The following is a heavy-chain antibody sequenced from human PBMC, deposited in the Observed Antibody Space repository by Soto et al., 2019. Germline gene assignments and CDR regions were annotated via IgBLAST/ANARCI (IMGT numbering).Heavy chain of an antibody. Sequence: SETLSLTCTVSGGSISSYYWSWIRQPPGKGLEWIGYIYYSGSTNYNPSLKSRVTISVDTSKNQFSLKLSSVTAADTAVYYCARVGSSGWYANYYYYMDVWGKGTTVTVSS. CDR3: ARVGSSGWYANYYYYMDV. J-gene: IGHJ6*03. V-gene: IGHV4-59*01. CDR2: IYYSGST. D-gene: IGHD6-19*01. CDR1: GGSISSYY.